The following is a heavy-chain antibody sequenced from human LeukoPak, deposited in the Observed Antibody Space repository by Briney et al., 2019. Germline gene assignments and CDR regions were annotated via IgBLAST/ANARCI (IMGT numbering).Heavy chain of an antibody. D-gene: IGHD5-18*01. V-gene: IGHV4-59*01. CDR2: IYYSGST. J-gene: IGHJ4*02. CDR1: GGSISSYY. CDR3: ASVRGYSYYFDY. Sequence: SGTLSLTCTVSGGSISSYYWSWIRQPPGKGLEWIGYIYYSGSTNYNPSLKSRVTISVDTSKNQFSLKLSSVTAADTAVYYCASVRGYSYYFDYWGQGTLVTVSS.